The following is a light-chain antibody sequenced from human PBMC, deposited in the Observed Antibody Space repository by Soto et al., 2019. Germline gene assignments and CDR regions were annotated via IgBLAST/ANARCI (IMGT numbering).Light chain of an antibody. Sequence: SYELTQPPSVSVAPGQTAMITCGGNDIGSKTVHWYQQRPGQAPVLVVYDDRYRPSGIPERFSGSNSGSTATLTISRVEAGDEADYYCQVWDRNSNDVVFGGGTKLTVL. CDR2: DDR. CDR1: DIGSKT. CDR3: QVWDRNSNDVV. V-gene: IGLV3-21*02. J-gene: IGLJ3*02.